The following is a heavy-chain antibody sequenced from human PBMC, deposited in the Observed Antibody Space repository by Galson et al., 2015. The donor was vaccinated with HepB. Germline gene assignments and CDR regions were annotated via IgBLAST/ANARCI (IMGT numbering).Heavy chain of an antibody. CDR1: GFTFSSYS. CDR3: ARDGYGDFDFGY. Sequence: SLRLSCAASGFTFSSYSMNWVRQAPGKGLEWVSSISSSSSYIYYADSVKGRFTISRDNAKNSLYLQMNSLRAEDTAVYYCARDGYGDFDFGYWGQGTLVTVSS. V-gene: IGHV3-21*01. J-gene: IGHJ4*02. CDR2: ISSSSSYI. D-gene: IGHD4-17*01.